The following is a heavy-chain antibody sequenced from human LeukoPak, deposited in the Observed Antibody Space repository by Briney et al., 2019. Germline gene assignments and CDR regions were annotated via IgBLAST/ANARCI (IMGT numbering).Heavy chain of an antibody. CDR2: ISGYNGNT. Sequence: ASVKVSCKASGYTFTSYGISWVRQAPGQGLEWMGWISGYNGNTNYAQKLQGRVTMTTDTSTSTAYMELRSLRSDDTAVYYCARTCGGDCYYAFDIWGQGTMVTVSS. D-gene: IGHD2-21*02. J-gene: IGHJ3*02. CDR3: ARTCGGDCYYAFDI. V-gene: IGHV1-18*01. CDR1: GYTFTSYG.